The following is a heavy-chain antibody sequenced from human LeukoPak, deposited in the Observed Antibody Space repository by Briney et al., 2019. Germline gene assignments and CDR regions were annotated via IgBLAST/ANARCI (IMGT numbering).Heavy chain of an antibody. J-gene: IGHJ6*02. V-gene: IGHV3-11*01. Sequence: GGSLRLSCAASGFTFSDYYMSWIRQAPGKGLEWVSYISSSGSTIYYADSVKGRFTISRDNAKNSLYLQMNSLRAEDTAVYYCAKATVTTFYYYGMDVWGQGTTVTVS. CDR2: ISSSGSTI. D-gene: IGHD4-11*01. CDR3: AKATVTTFYYYGMDV. CDR1: GFTFSDYY.